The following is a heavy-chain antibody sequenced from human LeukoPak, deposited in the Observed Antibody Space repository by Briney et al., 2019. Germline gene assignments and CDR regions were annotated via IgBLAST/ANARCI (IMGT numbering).Heavy chain of an antibody. Sequence: HPGGSLTLSCSASGFTFSSHFLSWVRQAPGKGLEWVSIIYSDGTTHYSASVRGRFAISRDTSRNTVFLQMNSLRVDDTAIYYCARALTITTNFDWWGQGTLVTVSS. J-gene: IGHJ4*02. CDR3: ARALTITTNFDW. CDR2: IYSDGTT. D-gene: IGHD4-11*01. V-gene: IGHV3-53*01. CDR1: GFTFSSHF.